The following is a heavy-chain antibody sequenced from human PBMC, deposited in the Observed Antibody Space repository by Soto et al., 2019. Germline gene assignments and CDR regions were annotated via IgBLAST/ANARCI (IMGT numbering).Heavy chain of an antibody. V-gene: IGHV4-34*01. CDR3: ARGRVDTAMVTDFDY. CDR1: GGSFSGYY. J-gene: IGHJ4*01. CDR2: INHSGST. Sequence: PSETLSLTCAVYGGSFSGYYWSWIRQPPGKGLEWIGEINHSGSTNYNPSLKSRVTISVDTSKNQFSLKLSSVTAADTAVYYCARGRVDTAMVTDFDYWGHGTLVTVSS. D-gene: IGHD5-18*01.